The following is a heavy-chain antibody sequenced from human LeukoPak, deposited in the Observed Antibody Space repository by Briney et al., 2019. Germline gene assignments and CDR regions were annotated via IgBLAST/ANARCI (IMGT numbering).Heavy chain of an antibody. CDR3: AKDLGYSGYNYYYYGMDV. V-gene: IGHV3-9*01. CDR2: ISWNSGSI. Sequence: GGSLRLSCAASGFTVSSNYMSWVRQAPGKGLEWVSGISWNSGSIGYADSVKGRFTISRDNAKNSLYLQMNSLRDEDTALYYCAKDLGYSGYNYYYYGMDVWGQGTTVTVSS. D-gene: IGHD5-12*01. J-gene: IGHJ6*02. CDR1: GFTVSSNY.